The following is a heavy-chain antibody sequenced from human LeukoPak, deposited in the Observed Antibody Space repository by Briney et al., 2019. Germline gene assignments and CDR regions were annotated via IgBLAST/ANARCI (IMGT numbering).Heavy chain of an antibody. CDR2: IYYSGST. V-gene: IGHV4-59*08. J-gene: IGHJ3*02. CDR3: ARPYSSGWYGVFHI. D-gene: IGHD6-19*01. CDR1: GSSISSYY. Sequence: KPSETLSLTCTVSGSSISSYYWSWIRQPPGKGLEWIGYIYYSGSTNYNPSLKSRVTISVDTSKNQFSLRLSSVTAADTAVYYCARPYSSGWYGVFHIWGQGTMVTVSS.